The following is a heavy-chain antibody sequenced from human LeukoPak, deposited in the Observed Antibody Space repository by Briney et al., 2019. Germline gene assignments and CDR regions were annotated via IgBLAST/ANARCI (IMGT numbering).Heavy chain of an antibody. CDR2: INPNSGGT. CDR3: AGDTRYYYDSSGQYYFDY. Sequence: ASVKVSCKASGYTFTGYYMHWVRQAPGQGLEWMGWINPNSGGTNYAQKFQGRVTMTRDTPISTACMELSRLRSDDAAVYYCAGDTRYYYDSSGQYYFDYWGQGTLVTVSS. D-gene: IGHD3-22*01. CDR1: GYTFTGYY. J-gene: IGHJ4*02. V-gene: IGHV1-2*02.